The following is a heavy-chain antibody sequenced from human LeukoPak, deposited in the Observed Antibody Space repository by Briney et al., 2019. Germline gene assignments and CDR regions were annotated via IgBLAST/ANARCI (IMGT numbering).Heavy chain of an antibody. D-gene: IGHD1-26*01. Sequence: GGSLRLSCAASGFTFSRYAMHWLRQAPGKGLEWVAVISYDGSNKYYAYSVKGRFTISRDNSKNTLYLQMNSLRAEDTAVYYCARENGIVGAAYFDYWGQGTLVTVSS. CDR1: GFTFSRYA. V-gene: IGHV3-30-3*01. CDR2: ISYDGSNK. CDR3: ARENGIVGAAYFDY. J-gene: IGHJ4*02.